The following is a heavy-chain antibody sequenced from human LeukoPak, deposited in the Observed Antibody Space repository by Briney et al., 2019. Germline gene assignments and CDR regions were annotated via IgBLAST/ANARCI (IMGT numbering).Heavy chain of an antibody. CDR1: GYTFTGYY. D-gene: IGHD3-22*01. Sequence: ASVKVSCKASGYTFTGYYMHWVRQAPGQGLEWMGWINPNSGGTNYAQKFQGRVTMTRDTSNSTAYMELSRLRSDDTAVYYCARDDTYYYDSSGYYAGDYWGQGTLVTVSS. CDR3: ARDDTYYYDSSGYYAGDY. V-gene: IGHV1-2*02. CDR2: INPNSGGT. J-gene: IGHJ4*02.